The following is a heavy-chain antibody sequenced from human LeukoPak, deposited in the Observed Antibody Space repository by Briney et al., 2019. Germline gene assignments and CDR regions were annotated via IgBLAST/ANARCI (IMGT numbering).Heavy chain of an antibody. V-gene: IGHV1-69*13. CDR1: GGTFSSYA. CDR2: IIPIFGTA. Sequence: SVKVSCKASGGTFSSYAISWVRQAPGQGLEWVGGIIPIFGTANYAQKFQGRVTITADESTSTAYMELSSLRSEDTAVYYCARVRTELSGYGPLGFDYWGQGTLVTVSS. CDR3: ARVRTELSGYGPLGFDY. J-gene: IGHJ4*02. D-gene: IGHD5-12*01.